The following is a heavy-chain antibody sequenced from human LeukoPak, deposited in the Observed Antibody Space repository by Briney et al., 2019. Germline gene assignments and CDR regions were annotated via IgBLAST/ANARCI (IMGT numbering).Heavy chain of an antibody. V-gene: IGHV1-18*01. J-gene: IGHJ5*01. CDR2: ISAYNGNT. D-gene: IGHD1-26*01. CDR1: VYTFTSYG. CDR3: ARASGSYWWLDS. Sequence: GGSVKVSCKASVYTFTSYGISWVRQAPGQGLEWMGWISAYNGNTNYAQKLQGRVTMTTDTSTSTAYLELRSLRSDDTAVYYCARASGSYWWLDSWGQGTLVTVSS.